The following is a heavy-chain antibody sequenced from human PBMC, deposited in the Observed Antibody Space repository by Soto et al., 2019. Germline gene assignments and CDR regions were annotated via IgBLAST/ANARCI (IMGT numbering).Heavy chain of an antibody. Sequence: EVQVVESGGGLVQPGGSLRLSCVASGFSVSSNYMRWLRQAPGKGLEWVSLIYSGGDIYYTESVKGRFTISRDSSKNTLYLQMNSLRVEDTAVYYCERDRHCGSTGCYGLWGQVTLVTVTA. D-gene: IGHD2-2*01. CDR2: IYSGGDI. J-gene: IGHJ4*02. CDR1: GFSVSSNY. V-gene: IGHV3-66*01. CDR3: ERDRHCGSTGCYGL.